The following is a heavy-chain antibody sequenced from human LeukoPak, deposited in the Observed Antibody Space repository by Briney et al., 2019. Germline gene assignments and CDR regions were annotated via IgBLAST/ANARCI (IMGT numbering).Heavy chain of an antibody. Sequence: GASVKVSCKVSGYTLTELSMHWVRQAPGQGLQWMGWINPDSGDANPAQKFQGRVSMTRDVSIGTAYLEVSRLRSDDTAMYYCATVPRYYDTLTGYYSESYFNSWGQGTLVTVSS. CDR3: ATVPRYYDTLTGYYSESYFNS. V-gene: IGHV1-2*02. CDR1: GYTLTELS. CDR2: INPDSGDA. D-gene: IGHD3-9*01. J-gene: IGHJ4*02.